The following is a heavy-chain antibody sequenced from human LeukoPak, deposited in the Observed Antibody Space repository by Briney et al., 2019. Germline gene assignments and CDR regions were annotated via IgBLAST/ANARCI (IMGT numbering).Heavy chain of an antibody. J-gene: IGHJ4*02. CDR3: AKVRGSGSYYNGSY. CDR1: GFTFSSYG. V-gene: IGHV3-30*18. D-gene: IGHD3-10*01. CDR2: ISYDGSNK. Sequence: PGGSLRLSCAASGFTFSSYGMHWVRQAPGKGLEWVAVISYDGSNKYYADSVKGRFTISRDNSKNTLYLQMNSLRAEDTAVYYCAKVRGSGSYYNGSYWGQGTLVTVSS.